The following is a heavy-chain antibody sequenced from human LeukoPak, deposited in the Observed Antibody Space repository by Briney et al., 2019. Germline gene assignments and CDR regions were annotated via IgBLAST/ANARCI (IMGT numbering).Heavy chain of an antibody. CDR3: ARSGIAVAGNDY. CDR2: INSDGSST. D-gene: IGHD6-19*01. J-gene: IGHJ4*02. Sequence: GGSLRLSCAASGFTLSSYWMHWVRQAPGKGLVWVSRINSDGSSTSYAGSVKGRFTISRDNAKNTLYLQMNSLRAEDTAVYYCARSGIAVAGNDYWGQGTLVTVSS. V-gene: IGHV3-74*01. CDR1: GFTLSSYW.